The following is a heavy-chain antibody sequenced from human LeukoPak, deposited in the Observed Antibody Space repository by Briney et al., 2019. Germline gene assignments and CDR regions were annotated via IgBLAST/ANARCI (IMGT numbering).Heavy chain of an antibody. CDR3: AGSVTTADLPISGYYYYMDG. Sequence: GGSLRLSCAASGFTVTSNYMSWVRQAPGKGLEWVSVIYSGGSTNYAGSAKGRFTISTDNTKKTMCLHINRMSTEEKTGYYCAGSVTTADLPISGYYYYMDGWGKGTTVAVSS. CDR1: GFTVTSNY. V-gene: IGHV3-53*01. J-gene: IGHJ6*03. D-gene: IGHD4-17*01. CDR2: IYSGGST.